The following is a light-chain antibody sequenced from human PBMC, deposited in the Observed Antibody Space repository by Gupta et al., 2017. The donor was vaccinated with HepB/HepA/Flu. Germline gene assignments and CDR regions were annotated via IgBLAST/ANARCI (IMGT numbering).Light chain of an antibody. CDR3: SSYAGSTYLLV. CDR2: DVS. V-gene: IGLV2-8*01. CDR1: TSDVGGYNF. Sequence: QSALTQPPSASGSPGQSVTISCTATTSDVGGYNFVSRYPHHPGKAPKLFFYDVSKRPSGVPDRFSGSKSGTTASLTISGLQAEDEADYYCSSYAGSTYLLVFGGGTKLTVL. J-gene: IGLJ2*01.